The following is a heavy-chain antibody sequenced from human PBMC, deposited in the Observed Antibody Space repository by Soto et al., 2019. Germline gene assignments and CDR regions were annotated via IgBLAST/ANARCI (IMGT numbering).Heavy chain of an antibody. V-gene: IGHV4-31*03. Sequence: QVQLQESGPGLVKPSQTLSLTCTVSGGSISTGGYYWSWIRKHPGMGLEWIGYIYHSGMTFSNPSLQSRVAISIDTSKNKFSLKLSSVTAADTAVYYCATVRWALHDAFDIWGQGTMVSVYS. CDR1: GGSISTGGYY. J-gene: IGHJ3*02. CDR3: ATVRWALHDAFDI. CDR2: IYHSGMT. D-gene: IGHD4-17*01.